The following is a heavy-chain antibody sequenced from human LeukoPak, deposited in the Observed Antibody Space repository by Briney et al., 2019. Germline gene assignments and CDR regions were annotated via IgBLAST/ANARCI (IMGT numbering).Heavy chain of an antibody. CDR2: IKSKTDGGTT. Sequence: PGGSLTLSCSASGFTFSSYEMSWVRQAPGKGLEWVGRIKSKTDGGTTDYAAPVKGRFTISRDDSKNTLYLQMNSLKTEDTAVYYCTTVDRGIFDYWGQGTLVTVSS. CDR3: TTVDRGIFDY. CDR1: GFTFSSYE. V-gene: IGHV3-15*01. J-gene: IGHJ4*02. D-gene: IGHD3-10*01.